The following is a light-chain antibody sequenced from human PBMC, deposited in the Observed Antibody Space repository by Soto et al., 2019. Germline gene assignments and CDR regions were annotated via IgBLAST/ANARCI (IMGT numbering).Light chain of an antibody. CDR3: QQYLTFWT. V-gene: IGKV1-8*01. CDR1: QGISSY. J-gene: IGKJ1*01. Sequence: AIRMTQSPSSFSASTGDRVTITFRASQGISSYLAWYQQKPGKAPKLLIYAASTLQSGVPSRFSGSGSGTEFGLTITSLQPDDFGTYYCQQYLTFWTFGPGTKVDI. CDR2: AAS.